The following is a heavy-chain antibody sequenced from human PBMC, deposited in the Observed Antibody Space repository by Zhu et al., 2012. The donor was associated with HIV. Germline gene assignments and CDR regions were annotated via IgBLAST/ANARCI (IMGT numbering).Heavy chain of an antibody. J-gene: IGHJ4*02. D-gene: IGHD6-19*01. CDR2: INHSGST. V-gene: IGHV4-34*01. CDR1: GGSFSGYY. Sequence: QVQLQQWGAGLLKPSETLSLTCAVYGGSFSGYYWTWIRQSPGKGLEWIGEINHSGSTNYNPSLKSRVTILVDTSKNQFSLKLSSVTAADTAVYYCARGPVNEAVAGTYDYWGQGTLVTVSS. CDR3: ARGPVNEAVAGTYDY.